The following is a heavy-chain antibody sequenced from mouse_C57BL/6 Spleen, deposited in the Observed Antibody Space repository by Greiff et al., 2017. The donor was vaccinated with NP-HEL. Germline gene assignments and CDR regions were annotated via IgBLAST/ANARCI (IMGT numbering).Heavy chain of an antibody. CDR2: IYPSDSET. CDR1: GYTFTSYW. D-gene: IGHD1-1*01. V-gene: IGHV1-61*01. CDR3: ARSITTVVAGDY. J-gene: IGHJ2*01. Sequence: VQLQQSGAELVRPGSSVKLSCKASGYTFTSYWMDWVKQRPGQGLEWIGNIYPSDSETHYNQKFKDKATLTVDKSSSTAYMQLSSLTSEDSAVYYCARSITTVVAGDYWGQSTTLTVSS.